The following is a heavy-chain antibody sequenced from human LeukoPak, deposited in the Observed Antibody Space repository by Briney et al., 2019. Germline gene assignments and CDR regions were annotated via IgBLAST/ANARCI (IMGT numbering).Heavy chain of an antibody. CDR2: IKEDGTKT. J-gene: IGHJ4*02. CDR1: GFXFSRYW. V-gene: IGHV3-7*05. CDR3: ARGEAFCDY. Sequence: PGGSLRLSCAASGFXFSRYWMTWVRQAPGKGLEWVANIKEDGTKTYYVDSVKGRFTISRDNAQNSLYLQMKSLTPEDTAVYFCARGEAFCDYWGQGALVTVSS.